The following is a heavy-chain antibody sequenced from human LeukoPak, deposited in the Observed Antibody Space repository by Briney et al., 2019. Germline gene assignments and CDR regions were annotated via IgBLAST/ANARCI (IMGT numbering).Heavy chain of an antibody. CDR2: INPNSGGT. V-gene: IGHV1-2*02. CDR1: GYTFTGYY. J-gene: IGHJ4*02. CDR3: ARVDDIAYCGGDCYS. Sequence: GASVKVSCKASGYTFTGYYMHWVRQAPGQGLEWMGWINPNSGGTNYAQKSQGRVTMTRDTSISTAYMELSRLRSDDTAVYYCARVDDIAYCGGDCYSWGQGTLVTVSS. D-gene: IGHD2-21*02.